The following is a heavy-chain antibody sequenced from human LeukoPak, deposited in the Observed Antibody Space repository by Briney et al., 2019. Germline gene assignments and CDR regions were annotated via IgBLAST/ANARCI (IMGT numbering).Heavy chain of an antibody. D-gene: IGHD6-13*01. J-gene: IGHJ6*02. CDR1: GYTFTGYY. Sequence: ASVKVSCKASGYTFTGYYMHWVRQAPGQGLEWMGWINPNSGGTNYAQKFQGWVTMTRDTSISTAYMELSRLRSDDTAVYYCARDQRAAAGTNYYYYYGMDVWGQGTTVTVSS. V-gene: IGHV1-2*04. CDR2: INPNSGGT. CDR3: ARDQRAAAGTNYYYYYGMDV.